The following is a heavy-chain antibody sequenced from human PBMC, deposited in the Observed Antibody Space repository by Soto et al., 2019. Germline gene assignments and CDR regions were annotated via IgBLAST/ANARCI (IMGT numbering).Heavy chain of an antibody. J-gene: IGHJ6*02. Sequence: GASVKVSCKASGGTFSSYAISWVRQAPGQGLERMGGIIPIFGTANYAQKFQGRVTITADESTSTAYMELSSLRSEDTAVYYCARDRKGTAKPYYYYGMDVWGQGTTVTVSS. CDR3: ARDRKGTAKPYYYYGMDV. V-gene: IGHV1-69*13. CDR1: GGTFSSYA. D-gene: IGHD1-1*01. CDR2: IIPIFGTA.